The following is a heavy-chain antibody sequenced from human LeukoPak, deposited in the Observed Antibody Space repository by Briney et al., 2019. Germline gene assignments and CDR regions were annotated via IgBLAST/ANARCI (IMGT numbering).Heavy chain of an antibody. V-gene: IGHV4-59*08. J-gene: IGHJ6*04. CDR3: ARQGGFASSAGV. CDR1: GGSITSYY. CDR2: IYYSGST. Sequence: PSETLSLTCTVSGGSITSYYWSWIRQPPGKGMEWTGYIYYSGSTNYNPSLKSRVTISVDTSKTQFSLKLSSVTAADTAVYFCARQGGFASSAGVWGKGTTVTVSS. D-gene: IGHD2-2*01.